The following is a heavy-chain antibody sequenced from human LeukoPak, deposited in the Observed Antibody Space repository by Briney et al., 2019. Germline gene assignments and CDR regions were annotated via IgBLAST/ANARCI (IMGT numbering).Heavy chain of an antibody. CDR2: INHSGST. Sequence: SETLSLTCAVYGGSFSGYYWSWIRQPPGKGLEWIGEINHSGSTNYNPSLKSRVTISVDTSKNQFSLKLTSVTAADTAVYYCARTTEGGYTYGYFYYYYMDVWGKGTTVTISS. V-gene: IGHV4-34*01. CDR3: ARTTEGGYTYGYFYYYYMDV. CDR1: GGSFSGYY. D-gene: IGHD5-18*01. J-gene: IGHJ6*03.